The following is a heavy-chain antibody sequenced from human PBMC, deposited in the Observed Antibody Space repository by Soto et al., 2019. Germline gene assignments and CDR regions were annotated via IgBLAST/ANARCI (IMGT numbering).Heavy chain of an antibody. CDR3: ARDPQPQRYYMDV. V-gene: IGHV3-74*01. CDR2: INTDGGST. CDR1: GFTFSTYW. Sequence: PGGSLRLSCAASGFTFSTYWMHWVRQAPGKGLVWVSRINTDGGSTIYADSVKGRFTISRDNAKNTLYLQMNSLRAEDTAVYYCARDPQPQRYYMDVWGKGTTVTVSS. J-gene: IGHJ6*03.